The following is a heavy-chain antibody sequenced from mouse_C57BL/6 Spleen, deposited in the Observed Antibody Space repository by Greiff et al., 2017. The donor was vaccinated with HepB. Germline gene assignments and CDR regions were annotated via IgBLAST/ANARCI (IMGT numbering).Heavy chain of an antibody. Sequence: VQLQQSGPELVKPGASVKISCKASGYTFTDYYMNWVKQSPGKSLEWIGDINPNNGGTSYNQKFKGKATLTVDKSSSTAYMELRSLTSEDSAVYYCARYDYDRGWFAYWGQGTLVTVSA. CDR2: INPNNGGT. J-gene: IGHJ3*01. D-gene: IGHD2-4*01. CDR3: ARYDYDRGWFAY. V-gene: IGHV1-26*01. CDR1: GYTFTDYY.